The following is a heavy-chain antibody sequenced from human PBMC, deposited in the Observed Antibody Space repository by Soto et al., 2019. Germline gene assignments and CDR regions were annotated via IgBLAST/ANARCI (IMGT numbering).Heavy chain of an antibody. CDR2: INLGGIT. D-gene: IGHD3-9*01. CDR1: GGSFNDYF. V-gene: IGHV4-34*02. J-gene: IGHJ6*02. CDR3: AKAHNIVTQGGGKFYCYFYGMDV. Sequence: QVQLQQWGAGLLKPSETLSLTCAVYGGSFNDYFWSWIRQTPGKGLEWIGEINLGGITKLKPYLRSRVTIALEASKNDVSLRLRSLTAADMAVDFCAKAHNIVTQGGGKFYCYFYGMDVWGQGTTVTVSS.